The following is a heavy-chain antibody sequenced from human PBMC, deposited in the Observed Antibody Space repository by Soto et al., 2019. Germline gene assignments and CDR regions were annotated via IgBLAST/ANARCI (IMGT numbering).Heavy chain of an antibody. CDR2: ISYDGSNK. V-gene: IGHV3-30*18. J-gene: IGHJ6*03. D-gene: IGHD5-18*01. CDR3: AKDMVDTSGENTYYYYYMDV. Sequence: GGSLRLSCAASGFTFSSYGMHWVRQAPGKGLEWVAVISYDGSNKYYADSVKGRLTISRDNSKNTLYLQMNSLRAEDTAVYYCAKDMVDTSGENTYYYYYMDVWGKGTTVTVSS. CDR1: GFTFSSYG.